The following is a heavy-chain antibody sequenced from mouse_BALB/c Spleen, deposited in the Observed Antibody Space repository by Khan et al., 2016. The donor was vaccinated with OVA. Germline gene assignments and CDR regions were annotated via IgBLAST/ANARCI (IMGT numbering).Heavy chain of an antibody. CDR3: TRGGAAFYRNDGGAMDY. CDR1: GYTFTTAG. J-gene: IGHJ4*01. V-gene: IGHV9-4*02. D-gene: IGHD2-14*01. CDR2: INTHSGVP. Sequence: QIQLVQSGPELKKPGETVRISCKASGYTFTTAGMQWVQKMPGKGLKWIGWINTHSGVPKYAEDFKGRFAFSSETSASTGYLQLTNLKTEDTATYCCTRGGAAFYRNDGGAMDYWGQGTSVTVSS.